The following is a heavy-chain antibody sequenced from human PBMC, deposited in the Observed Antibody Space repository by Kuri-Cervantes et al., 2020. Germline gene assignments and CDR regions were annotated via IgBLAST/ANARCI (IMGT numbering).Heavy chain of an antibody. CDR1: GYTFTSYD. J-gene: IGHJ6*03. CDR2: MNPNTGDT. Sequence: ASVKVSCKTSGYTFTSYDINWLRQATGQGLEWMGWMNPNTGDTGYAQKFQGRVTMTRNTSISTAYMELSSLRSEDTAVYYCARVGSYDFWSGNDYYYYYYMDVWGKGTTVTVSS. CDR3: ARVGSYDFWSGNDYYYYYYMDV. V-gene: IGHV1-8*01. D-gene: IGHD3-3*01.